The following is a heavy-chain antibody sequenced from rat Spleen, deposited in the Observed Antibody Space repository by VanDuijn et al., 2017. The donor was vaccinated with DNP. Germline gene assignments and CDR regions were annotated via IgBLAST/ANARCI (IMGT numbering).Heavy chain of an antibody. V-gene: IGHV5-31*01. CDR1: GFTFNNYW. D-gene: IGHD1-12*03. J-gene: IGHJ2*01. CDR3: ARHRYYDGYYPDPFDY. Sequence: EVQLVESGGGPVQPGRSLKLSCVASGFTFNNYWMTWIRQAPGKGLEWVASITNTGGSTYYRDSVKGRFTISRDNAKSTLYLQMDSLRSEDTATYYCARHRYYDGYYPDPFDYWGQGVMVTVSS. CDR2: ITNTGGST.